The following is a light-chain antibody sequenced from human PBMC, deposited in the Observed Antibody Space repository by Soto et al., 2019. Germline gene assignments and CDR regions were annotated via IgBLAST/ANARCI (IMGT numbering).Light chain of an antibody. CDR2: DAS. CDR1: QSISSW. V-gene: IGKV1-5*01. CDR3: QQYENYWT. Sequence: DIQMTQSPSTLSASVGDRVTITCRASQSISSWLAWYQQKPGEAPKLLIYDASNLESGVPSRFSGSGSGTEFTLTISSLQPEDFAVYYCQQYENYWTFGQGTKVDIK. J-gene: IGKJ1*01.